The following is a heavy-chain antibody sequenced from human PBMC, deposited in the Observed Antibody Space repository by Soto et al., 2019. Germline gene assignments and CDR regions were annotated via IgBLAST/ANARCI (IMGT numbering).Heavy chain of an antibody. CDR3: ARESRFDSSGYYYYAFYI. D-gene: IGHD3-22*01. CDR2: IIPIFGTA. Sequence: QVQLVQSGAEVKKPGSSVKVSCKASGGTFSSYAISWVRQAPGQGLEWMGGIIPIFGTANYAQKFQGRVTITADESTSTAYMELSSLRSEDTAVYYCARESRFDSSGYYYYAFYIWGQGTMVTVSS. J-gene: IGHJ3*02. V-gene: IGHV1-69*01. CDR1: GGTFSSYA.